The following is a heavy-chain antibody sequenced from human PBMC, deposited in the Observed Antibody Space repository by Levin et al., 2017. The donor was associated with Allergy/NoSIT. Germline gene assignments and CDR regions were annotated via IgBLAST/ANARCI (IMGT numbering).Heavy chain of an antibody. CDR1: GFIFEDYA. CDR2: ISWSSHSL. V-gene: IGHV3-9*01. D-gene: IGHD5-18*01. J-gene: IGHJ6*02. CDR3: TKDIFRGYSLCSKVEVYGLDV. Sequence: SLKISCEASGFIFEDYAMHWVRQVPGKGLEWVAGISWSSHSLGYADSVKGRFPISRDNAKNSLYLKMYKLRFEDTALSYCTKDIFRGYSLCSKVEVYGLDVWGHGTAVTV.